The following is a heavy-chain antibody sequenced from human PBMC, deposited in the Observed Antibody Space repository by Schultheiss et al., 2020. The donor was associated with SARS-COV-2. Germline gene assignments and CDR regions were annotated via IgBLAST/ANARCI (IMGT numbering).Heavy chain of an antibody. CDR2: ISYDGSNK. V-gene: IGHV3-30*04. CDR1: GFTFSSYA. Sequence: GGSLRLSCVASGFTFSSYAMSWVRQAPGKGLEWVAVISYDGSNKYYADSVKGRFTISRDNSKNTLYLQMNSLRAEDTAVYYCARYHGDYRRFDYWGQGTLVTVSS. J-gene: IGHJ4*02. CDR3: ARYHGDYRRFDY. D-gene: IGHD4-17*01.